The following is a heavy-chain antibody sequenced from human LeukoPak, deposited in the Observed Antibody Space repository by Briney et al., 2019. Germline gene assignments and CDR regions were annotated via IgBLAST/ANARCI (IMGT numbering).Heavy chain of an antibody. CDR3: ARVRDYVPITPFHY. CDR1: VYTFTGYY. D-gene: IGHD4-17*01. J-gene: IGHJ4*02. Sequence: GASVKVTCKASVYTFTGYYMHWVRQAPGQGLEWMGWINPNSGGTNYAQKFQGRVTMTRDTSISTAYMELSRLRSDDTAVYYRARVRDYVPITPFHYCGQGTLVTVSS. V-gene: IGHV1-2*02. CDR2: INPNSGGT.